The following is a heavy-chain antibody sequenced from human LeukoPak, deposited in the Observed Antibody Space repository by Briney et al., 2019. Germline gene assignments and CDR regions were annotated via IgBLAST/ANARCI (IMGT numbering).Heavy chain of an antibody. D-gene: IGHD3-16*01. V-gene: IGHV3-74*01. CDR2: INSGGSST. Sequence: PGGSLRLSCAASGFTFSSYWMHWVRQAPGKGLVWVSRINSGGSSTSYADSVKGRFTISRDNAKNTLYLQMNSLRAEDTAVYYCAREQKVITFGGVIGPWGQGTLVTVSS. CDR1: GFTFSSYW. J-gene: IGHJ5*02. CDR3: AREQKVITFGGVIGP.